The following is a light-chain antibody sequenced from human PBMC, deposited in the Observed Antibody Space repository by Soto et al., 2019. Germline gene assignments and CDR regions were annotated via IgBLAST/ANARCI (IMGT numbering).Light chain of an antibody. Sequence: DIQMTQSPSTLSGSVGDRVTITCRASQTISSRLAWYQQKPGKAPKLLIYKASTLKRGVPSRFSGSGSGTEFTLTISSLQPDDFATYYCQHYNRYSEAFGQGTKVDIK. J-gene: IGKJ1*01. CDR2: KAS. V-gene: IGKV1-5*03. CDR3: QHYNRYSEA. CDR1: QTISSR.